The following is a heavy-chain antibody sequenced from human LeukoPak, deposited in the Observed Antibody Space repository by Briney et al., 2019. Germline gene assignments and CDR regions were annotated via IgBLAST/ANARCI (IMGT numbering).Heavy chain of an antibody. D-gene: IGHD2-8*02. J-gene: IGHJ6*03. V-gene: IGHV3-21*01. Sequence: GGSLRLSCAASGFTFSSYSMNWVRQAPGKGLEWVSSISSSSSYIYYADSVKGRFTISRDNAKNSLYLQMNSLRAEDTAVYYRARGWDIVLVVYAYMDVWGKGTTVTVSS. CDR3: ARGWDIVLVVYAYMDV. CDR2: ISSSSSYI. CDR1: GFTFSSYS.